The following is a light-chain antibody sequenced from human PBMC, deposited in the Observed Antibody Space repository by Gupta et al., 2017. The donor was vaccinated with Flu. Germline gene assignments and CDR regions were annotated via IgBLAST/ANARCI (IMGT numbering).Light chain of an antibody. J-gene: IGLJ3*02. Sequence: TCGLNSGHTEYALAWHQQQPQKGPRFLMKITRDGSYTKGDEIPDRFSGSFSGAERQLTISTLQSEDEAYYYCQTWGPGVWVFGGGTKLNVL. V-gene: IGLV4-69*01. CDR1: SGHTEYA. CDR3: QTWGPGVWV. CDR2: ITRDGSY.